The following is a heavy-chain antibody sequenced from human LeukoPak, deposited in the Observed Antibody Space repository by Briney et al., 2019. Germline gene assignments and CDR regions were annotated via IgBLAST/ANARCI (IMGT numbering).Heavy chain of an antibody. CDR3: AKDHLWSGYS. CDR1: GFTFSSYG. CDR2: ISYDGSNK. J-gene: IGHJ4*02. D-gene: IGHD3-3*02. V-gene: IGHV3-30*18. Sequence: GRSLRLSCAASGFTFSSYGMHWVRQAPGKGLGWVAVISYDGSNKYYADSVKGRFTISRDNSKNTLYLQMNSLRAEDTAVYYCAKDHLWSGYSWGQGTLVTVSS.